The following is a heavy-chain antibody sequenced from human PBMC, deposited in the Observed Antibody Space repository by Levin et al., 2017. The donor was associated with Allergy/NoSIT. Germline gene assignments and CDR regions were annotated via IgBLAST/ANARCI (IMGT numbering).Heavy chain of an antibody. D-gene: IGHD2-15*01. Sequence: ASVKVSCKASGYTVTGHYMHWVRQAPGQRLEWMGWINPNSGDTHYAPKFQGRVTMTRDTSISTVYMELNSLRSDDTAVYYCARSAVNVVVVAAADYWGQGTLVTVSS. CDR2: INPNSGDT. V-gene: IGHV1-2*02. CDR3: ARSAVNVVVVAAADY. J-gene: IGHJ4*02. CDR1: GYTVTGHY.